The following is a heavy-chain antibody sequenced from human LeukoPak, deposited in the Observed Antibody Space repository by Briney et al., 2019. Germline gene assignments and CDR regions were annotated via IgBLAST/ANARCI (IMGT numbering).Heavy chain of an antibody. Sequence: SETLSLTCTVSGGSISSYYWSWIRQPPGKGLEWIGYIYYSGSTNYNPSLKSRVTRSVDTSKNQFSLKLSSVTAADTAVYYCARDYPGWFDPWGQGTLVTVSS. V-gene: IGHV4-59*01. J-gene: IGHJ5*02. CDR3: ARDYPGWFDP. CDR1: GGSISSYY. CDR2: IYYSGST.